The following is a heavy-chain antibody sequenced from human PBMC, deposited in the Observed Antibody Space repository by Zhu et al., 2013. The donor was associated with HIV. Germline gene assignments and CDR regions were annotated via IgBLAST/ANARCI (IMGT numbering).Heavy chain of an antibody. V-gene: IGHV1-2*02. CDR1: GGTFRNFA. J-gene: IGHJ6*03. CDR2: INPKNGDT. CDR3: ARDPSTRYYTDV. Sequence: QVQLVQSGAEVKKPGSSVKVSCKASGGTFRNFAISWVRQAPGQGLEWMGWINPKNGDTKLAQTFRGRIFLTRDTSINTIYMELRSLTSDDTAVYYCARDPSTRYYTDVWGKGTTVTVSS.